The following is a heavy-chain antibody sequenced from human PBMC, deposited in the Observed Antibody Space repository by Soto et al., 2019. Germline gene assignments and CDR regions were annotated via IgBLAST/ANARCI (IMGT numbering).Heavy chain of an antibody. CDR3: AKDSIGGSGWYQADY. CDR1: GFTFSSYA. CDR2: ISGSGGST. Sequence: EVQLLESGGGLVQPGGSLRLSCAASGFTFSSYAMSWVCQAPGKGLEWVSAISGSGGSTYYADSVKGRFTISRDNSKNTLYLQMNSLRAEDTAVYYCAKDSIGGSGWYQADYWGQGTLVTVSS. D-gene: IGHD6-19*01. V-gene: IGHV3-23*01. J-gene: IGHJ4*02.